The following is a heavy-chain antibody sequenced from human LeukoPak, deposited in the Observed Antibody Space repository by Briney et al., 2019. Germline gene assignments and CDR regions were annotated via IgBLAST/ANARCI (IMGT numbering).Heavy chain of an antibody. CDR3: ARGRVEVGATYYFDY. D-gene: IGHD1-26*01. V-gene: IGHV4-34*01. J-gene: IGHJ4*02. CDR1: GGSFSGYY. Sequence: SETLSLTCAVYGGSFSGYYWSWIRQPPGKGLGWIGEINHSGSTNYNPSLKSRVTISVDTSKNQFSLKLSSVTAADTAVYYCARGRVEVGATYYFDYWGQGTLVTVSS. CDR2: INHSGST.